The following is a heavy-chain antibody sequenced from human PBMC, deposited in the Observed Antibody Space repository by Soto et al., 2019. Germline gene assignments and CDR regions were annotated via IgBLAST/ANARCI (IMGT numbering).Heavy chain of an antibody. Sequence: EVQLLESGGGLVQPGGSLRLSCAASGFTFSSYAMSWVRQAPGKGLEWVSAISGSGGSTYYADSVKGRFTISRDNSKNTLYLQMNSLRAEDTAVYYCAKDWSSGYDLASAFDIWGQGTMVTVSS. CDR1: GFTFSSYA. D-gene: IGHD5-12*01. J-gene: IGHJ3*02. CDR2: ISGSGGST. CDR3: AKDWSSGYDLASAFDI. V-gene: IGHV3-23*01.